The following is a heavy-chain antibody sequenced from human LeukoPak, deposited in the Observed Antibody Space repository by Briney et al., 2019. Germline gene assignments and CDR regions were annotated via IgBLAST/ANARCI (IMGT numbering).Heavy chain of an antibody. V-gene: IGHV3-21*01. CDR1: KFTFSTYG. D-gene: IGHD4-17*01. J-gene: IGHJ2*01. Sequence: GGSLRLSCAASKFTFSTYGMQWVRQAPGKGLEWVSSISSSSSYIYYADSVKGRFTISRDNAKNSLYLQMNSLRAEDTAVYYCARGAVTTGRWYFDLWGRGTLVTVSS. CDR3: ARGAVTTGRWYFDL. CDR2: ISSSSSYI.